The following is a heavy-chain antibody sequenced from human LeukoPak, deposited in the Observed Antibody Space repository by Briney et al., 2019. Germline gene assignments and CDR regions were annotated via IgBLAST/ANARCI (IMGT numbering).Heavy chain of an antibody. CDR2: ISGSGDST. D-gene: IGHD2-21*02. Sequence: GGSLRLSCAASGFTFSSYGMSWVRQAPGKGLEWVSSISGSGDSTYYADSVKGRFTISRDNSKNTLYLQMNSLRAEDTAVYYCAKDDIVVATAIRYLDKWGQGTLVTVSS. V-gene: IGHV3-23*01. CDR1: GFTFSSYG. CDR3: AKDDIVVATAIRYLDK. J-gene: IGHJ4*03.